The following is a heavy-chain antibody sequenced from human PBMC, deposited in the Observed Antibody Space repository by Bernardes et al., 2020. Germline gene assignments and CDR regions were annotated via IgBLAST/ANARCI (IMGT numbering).Heavy chain of an antibody. V-gene: IGHV3-23*01. CDR3: AKDDNYYGMDV. Sequence: GGSLRLSRAASGFTVSSYAMSWVRQAPGKGLEWVSAISGSGGSTYYADTVKGRFTISRDNSKNTLYLQMNSLRDEDTAVYYCAKDDNYYGMDVWGQGTTVTVSS. J-gene: IGHJ6*02. CDR2: ISGSGGST. CDR1: GFTVSSYA.